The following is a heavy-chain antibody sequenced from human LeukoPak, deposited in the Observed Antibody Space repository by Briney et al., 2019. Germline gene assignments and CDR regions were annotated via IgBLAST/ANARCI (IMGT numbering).Heavy chain of an antibody. CDR3: AKAGYGGYLGGYFDY. J-gene: IGHJ4*02. CDR2: ISGST. Sequence: QAGGSLRLSCAASGFIFSSYAMIWVRQAPGKGLEWVSGISGSTYYAESVKGRFTISRDTSKNTLFLQMNSLRAEDTAVYFCAKAGYGGYLGGYFDYWGQGTLVTVSS. V-gene: IGHV3-23*01. D-gene: IGHD5-12*01. CDR1: GFIFSSYA.